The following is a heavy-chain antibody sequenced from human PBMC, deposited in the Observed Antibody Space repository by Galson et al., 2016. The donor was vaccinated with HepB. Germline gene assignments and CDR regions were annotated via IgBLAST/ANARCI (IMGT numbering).Heavy chain of an antibody. CDR3: ARRVVVVAASEGGMDV. V-gene: IGHV4-39*02. J-gene: IGHJ6*02. CDR1: GGSITSSSYY. CDR2: ISYSGSI. D-gene: IGHD2-15*01. Sequence: ETLSLTCTVSGGSITSSSYYWGWIRQPPGKGLEWIGSISYSGSIYYNSSLKSRVTISVDTSKNHFSLRLTSVTAADTAMYYCARRVVVVAASEGGMDVWGQGTTVTVSS.